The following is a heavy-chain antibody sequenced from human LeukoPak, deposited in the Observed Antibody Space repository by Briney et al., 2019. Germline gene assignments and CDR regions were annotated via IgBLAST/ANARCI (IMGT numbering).Heavy chain of an antibody. CDR1: GVTFDDYA. Sequence: PVRYLRLSCAASGVTFDDYAMHWVLQSPLNVLHRVSGISWNSGNIGYADCVKGRFTISRDNAKNSLYLQMNSLRSEETALYYCAKAEGGWESLPSDYWGQGTLVTVSS. J-gene: IGHJ4*02. D-gene: IGHD1-26*01. V-gene: IGHV3-9*01. CDR2: ISWNSGNI. CDR3: AKAEGGWESLPSDY.